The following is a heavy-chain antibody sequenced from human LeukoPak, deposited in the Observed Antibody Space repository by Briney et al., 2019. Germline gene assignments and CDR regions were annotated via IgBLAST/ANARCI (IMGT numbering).Heavy chain of an antibody. V-gene: IGHV1-8*01. D-gene: IGHD3-9*01. CDR1: AHTFTSYD. Sequence: VASVTVSFKSSAHTFTSYDINWVRQAPGQGLEWMGWMNPNSGNTGYAQKFQGRGTMTRNTYISTAYMELSSLRSDDTAVYYCARYSVLRYFDDDAFDIWGQGAMVTVSS. CDR3: ARYSVLRYFDDDAFDI. J-gene: IGHJ3*02. CDR2: MNPNSGNT.